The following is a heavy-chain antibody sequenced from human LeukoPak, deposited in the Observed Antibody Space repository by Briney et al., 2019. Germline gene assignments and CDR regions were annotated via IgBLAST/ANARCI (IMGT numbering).Heavy chain of an antibody. J-gene: IGHJ4*02. CDR1: GFAFNIYQ. V-gene: IGHV3-48*03. Sequence: PGGSLRLSCEASGFAFNIYQMNWVRQAPGKGLEWVSSIDRIPSILYYADSVRGRFTISRDNAAMYLQMNSLRPDDTAVYYCARSAVSGSDSYFDSWGQETLVTVSS. CDR2: IDRIPSIL. CDR3: ARSAVSGSDSYFDS. D-gene: IGHD5-12*01.